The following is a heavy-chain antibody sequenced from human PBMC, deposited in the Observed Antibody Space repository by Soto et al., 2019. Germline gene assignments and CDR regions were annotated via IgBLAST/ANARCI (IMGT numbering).Heavy chain of an antibody. V-gene: IGHV3-48*01. CDR2: ISSSSSVI. J-gene: IGHJ6*03. D-gene: IGHD7-27*01. CDR1: GFILSDCA. CDR3: ARDLSWGSNWYYYMDV. Sequence: EVQLVESGGGLVQPGGSLRLSCATSGFILSDCAMNWVRQAPGKGLEWVSYISSSSSVIDYADSVKGRFTVSRDNARNSLYLQMKRLRAEDTAVYYCARDLSWGSNWYYYMDVWGKGTTVTVSS.